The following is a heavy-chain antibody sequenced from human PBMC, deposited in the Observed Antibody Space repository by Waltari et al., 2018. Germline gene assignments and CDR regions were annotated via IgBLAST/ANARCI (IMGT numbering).Heavy chain of an antibody. CDR2: IIPIFGTA. D-gene: IGHD2-2*01. CDR1: GGTFSSYA. Sequence: QVQLVQSGAEVKKPGSSVRVSCKASGGTFSSYASRWVRQAPGQGLEWMGGIIPIFGTANYAQKFQGRVTITADKSTSTAYMELSSLRSEDTAVYYCARRAYCSSTSCYGWFDPWGQGTLVTVSS. J-gene: IGHJ5*02. V-gene: IGHV1-69*14. CDR3: ARRAYCSSTSCYGWFDP.